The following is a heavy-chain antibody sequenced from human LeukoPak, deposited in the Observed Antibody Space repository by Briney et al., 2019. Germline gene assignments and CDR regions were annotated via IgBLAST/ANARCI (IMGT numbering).Heavy chain of an antibody. J-gene: IGHJ4*02. CDR3: AKDGSGSYYLPYSSFDY. CDR1: GFTFSSYA. D-gene: IGHD3-10*01. V-gene: IGHV3-30-3*01. CDR2: ISYDGSNK. Sequence: PGGSLRLSCAASGFTFSSYAMHWVRQAPGKGLEWVAVISYDGSNKYYADSVKGRFTISRDNSKNTLYLQMNSLRAEDTAVYYCAKDGSGSYYLPYSSFDYWGQGTLVTVSS.